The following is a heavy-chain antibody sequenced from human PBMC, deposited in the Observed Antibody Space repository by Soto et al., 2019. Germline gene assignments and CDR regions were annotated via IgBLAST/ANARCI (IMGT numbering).Heavy chain of an antibody. CDR2: IYYSGSG. Sequence: QVQLQESGPGLVNPSQTLSLTCTVSGASISSGDYYWSWIRQYPGMGLEWIGYIYYSGSGHNNPSLTSRVTIAVDTSKNELSLKLSSVTAADTAVYYCARAQLVPAYWEWFDPWGQGTLVTVSS. CDR1: GASISSGDYY. J-gene: IGHJ5*02. V-gene: IGHV4-31*03. D-gene: IGHD2-2*01. CDR3: ARAQLVPAYWEWFDP.